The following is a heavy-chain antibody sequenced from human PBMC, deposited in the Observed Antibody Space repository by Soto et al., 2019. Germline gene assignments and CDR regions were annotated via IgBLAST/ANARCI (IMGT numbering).Heavy chain of an antibody. D-gene: IGHD2-8*01. CDR2: ISGSGGST. CDR3: AKDAVIVLMVPRYYGMDV. CDR1: GFTFSSYA. J-gene: IGHJ6*02. Sequence: PGGSLRLSCAASGFTFSSYAMSWVRQAPGKGLEWVSAISGSGGSTYYADSVKGRFTISRDNSKNTLYLQMNSLRAEDTAVYYCAKDAVIVLMVPRYYGMDVWGQGTTVTVSS. V-gene: IGHV3-23*01.